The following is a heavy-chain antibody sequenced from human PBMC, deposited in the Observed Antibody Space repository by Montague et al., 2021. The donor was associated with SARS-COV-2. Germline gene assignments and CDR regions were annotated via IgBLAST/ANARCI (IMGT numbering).Heavy chain of an antibody. CDR3: DRGRPVQGSFRHFDSISSGALDI. D-gene: IGHD3-9*01. J-gene: IGHJ3*02. CDR2: INQGGAP. Sequence: SETLSLTCAVSRGSFSNYYWTWIRQSPVKGLEWIGEINQGGAPNYTPSLKSRVTISLDTSKKQISLKLNSVTVADTAVFFCDRGRPVQGSFRHFDSISSGALDIWAQGSLVIVSS. CDR1: RGSFSNYY. V-gene: IGHV4-34*01.